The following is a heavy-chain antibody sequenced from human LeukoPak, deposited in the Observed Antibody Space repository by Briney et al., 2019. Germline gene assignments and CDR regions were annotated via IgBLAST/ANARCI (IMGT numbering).Heavy chain of an antibody. D-gene: IGHD5-18*01. J-gene: IGHJ3*02. Sequence: GASVKVSCKASGYTFTSYGISWARQAPGQGLEWMGWISAYNGSTNYAQKLQGRVTMTTDTSTSTAYMELRSLRSDDTAVYYCARLEQLWFPDAFDIWGQGTMVTVSS. V-gene: IGHV1-18*01. CDR1: GYTFTSYG. CDR3: ARLEQLWFPDAFDI. CDR2: ISAYNGST.